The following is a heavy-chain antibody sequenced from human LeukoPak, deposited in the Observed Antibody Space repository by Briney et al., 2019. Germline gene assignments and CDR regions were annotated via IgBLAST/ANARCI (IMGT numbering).Heavy chain of an antibody. J-gene: IGHJ4*02. CDR2: INHSGST. CDR3: ARGKRGYSSSWYDY. CDR1: GGSFSGYY. Sequence: SETLSLTCAVYGGSFSGYYWSWIRQPPGKGLEWIGEINHSGSTNYNPSLESRVTISVDTSKNQFSLKLSSVTAADTAVYYCARGKRGYSSSWYDYWGQGTLVTVSS. V-gene: IGHV4-34*01. D-gene: IGHD6-13*01.